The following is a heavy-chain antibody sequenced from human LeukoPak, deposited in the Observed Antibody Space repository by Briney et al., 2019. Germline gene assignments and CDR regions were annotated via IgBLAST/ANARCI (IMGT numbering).Heavy chain of an antibody. D-gene: IGHD1-26*01. CDR2: INPNSGGT. CDR1: GYTFTGYY. V-gene: IGHV1-2*06. Sequence: ASVKVSCKASGYTFTGYYMHWVRQAPGQGLEWMGRINPNSGGTNYAQKFQGRVTMTRDTSISTVYMELSRLRSDDTAVYYCARFFGVPGGSYYRPFDYWGQGTLVTVSS. CDR3: ARFFGVPGGSYYRPFDY. J-gene: IGHJ4*02.